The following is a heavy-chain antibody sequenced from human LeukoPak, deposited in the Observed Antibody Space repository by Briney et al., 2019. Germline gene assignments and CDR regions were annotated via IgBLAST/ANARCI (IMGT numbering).Heavy chain of an antibody. J-gene: IGHJ4*02. D-gene: IGHD6-6*01. CDR2: IYYSGST. V-gene: IGHV4-59*01. CDR1: GGSISSYY. Sequence: SETLSLTCTVSGGSISSYYWSWIRQPPGKGLEWIGYIYYSGSTNYNPSLKSRVTISVDTSKNQFSLKLSSVTAADTAVYSCARGSSDFDYWGQGTLVTVS. CDR3: ARGSSDFDY.